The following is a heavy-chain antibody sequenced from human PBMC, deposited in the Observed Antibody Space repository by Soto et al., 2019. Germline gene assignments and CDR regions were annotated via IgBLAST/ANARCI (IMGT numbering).Heavy chain of an antibody. Sequence: QLQLQETGPGLVKPAETLSLTCTVSGASIKSRNYFWGWIRQPPGKGLEFVGSIHSSGGTYYNPSLKSRVTVSVDLSNSHFSLSLKSLTATDTAVYYCGRLAEADTGHTDFDVWGQGTLVTVSS. J-gene: IGHJ4*02. D-gene: IGHD2-15*01. CDR3: GRLAEADTGHTDFDV. CDR1: GASIKSRNYF. V-gene: IGHV4-39*02. CDR2: IHSSGGT.